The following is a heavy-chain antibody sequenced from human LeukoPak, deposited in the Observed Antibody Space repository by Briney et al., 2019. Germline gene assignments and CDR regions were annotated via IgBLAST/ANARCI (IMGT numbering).Heavy chain of an antibody. CDR2: VIRDGSFT. CDR1: GFTFDDYA. D-gene: IGHD7-27*01. Sequence: GGSLRLSCAASGFTFDDYAMHWVRQAPGKGLEWVSRVIRDGSFTNYADSVKGRFTISRDNAKNTLYLQMSSLRAEDTAVYFCVRDGDDFNFDYWGQEAWSPSPQ. CDR3: VRDGDDFNFDY. J-gene: IGHJ5*01. V-gene: IGHV3-74*01.